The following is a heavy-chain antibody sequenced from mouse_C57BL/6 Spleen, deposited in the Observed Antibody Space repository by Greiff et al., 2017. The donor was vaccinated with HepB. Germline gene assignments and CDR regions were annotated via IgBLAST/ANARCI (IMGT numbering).Heavy chain of an antibody. Sequence: EVQLQQSGAELVRPGASVKLSCTASGFNIKDYYMHWVKQRPEQGLEWIGRIDPEDGDTKYAPKFQGKATMTADTSSNTAYLQLSSLTSEDTAVYYCTTRGSSGYVLDYWGQGTTLTVSS. CDR1: GFNIKDYY. CDR2: IDPEDGDT. V-gene: IGHV14-1*01. CDR3: TTRGSSGYVLDY. J-gene: IGHJ2*01. D-gene: IGHD3-2*02.